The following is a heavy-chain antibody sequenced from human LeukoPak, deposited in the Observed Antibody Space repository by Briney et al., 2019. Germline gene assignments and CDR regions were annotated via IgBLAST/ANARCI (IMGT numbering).Heavy chain of an antibody. CDR1: GFTFSSYA. CDR3: ARDRGYSYGHPCDY. D-gene: IGHD5-18*01. J-gene: IGHJ4*02. V-gene: IGHV3-33*08. CDR2: TWYDGSNK. Sequence: PGGSLSLFCAASGFTFSSYAMSWLRQAPGKGLEWVALTWYDGSNKYYGDSVKDRFTISSDNSNNMLYLHMNSLRVEDTAVYYCARDRGYSYGHPCDYWGRGTLVTVSS.